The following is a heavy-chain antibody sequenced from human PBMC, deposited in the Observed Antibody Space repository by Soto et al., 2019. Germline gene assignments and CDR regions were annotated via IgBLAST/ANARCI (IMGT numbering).Heavy chain of an antibody. CDR3: ARCGSEVDY. J-gene: IGHJ4*02. V-gene: IGHV3-7*01. CDR2: IKEDGTEE. Sequence: EVQLVESGGDLVQPGGSLRLSCAVSGFTFSHYWMTWVRQAPGKGLEWVANIKEDGTEENYVDSVKGRFTISRDNAKNSLYLQMNSLRPEDTAVYYCARCGSEVDYCGPGTLVVVSS. D-gene: IGHD2-15*01. CDR1: GFTFSHYW.